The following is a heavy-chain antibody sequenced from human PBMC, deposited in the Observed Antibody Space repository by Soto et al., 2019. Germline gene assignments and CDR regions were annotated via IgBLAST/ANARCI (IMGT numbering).Heavy chain of an antibody. CDR3: ARDRYYYDTSGLYYFDY. Sequence: GGSLRLSCAASGFTFSSYAMHWVRQAPGKGLEWVAVISYEGNNKYYADSVKGRFTISRDNSKNTLYLQMNSLRAEDTAVYYCARDRYYYDTSGLYYFDYWAQGTLVTVSS. CDR2: ISYEGNNK. V-gene: IGHV3-30-3*01. CDR1: GFTFSSYA. D-gene: IGHD3-22*01. J-gene: IGHJ4*02.